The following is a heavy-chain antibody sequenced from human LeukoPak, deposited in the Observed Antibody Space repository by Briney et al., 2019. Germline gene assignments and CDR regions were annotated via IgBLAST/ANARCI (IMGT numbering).Heavy chain of an antibody. CDR2: INPSGGNT. V-gene: IGHV1-46*01. CDR3: AKSVLDSSGWYDY. CDR1: GYTFTRNY. J-gene: IGHJ4*02. D-gene: IGHD6-19*01. Sequence: GASVKVSCKASGYTFTRNYMHWVRQAPGQGLEWMGIINPSGGNTNYAQKLQGRVTMTTDTSTSTAYMELRSLRSDDTAVYYCAKSVLDSSGWYDYWGQGTLVTVSS.